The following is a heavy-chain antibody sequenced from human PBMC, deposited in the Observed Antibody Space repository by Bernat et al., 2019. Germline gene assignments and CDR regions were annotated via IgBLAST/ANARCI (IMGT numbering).Heavy chain of an antibody. CDR3: ARGLGYCSSTRCSQYFDY. J-gene: IGHJ4*02. CDR1: GYTFTSYY. V-gene: IGHV1-46*01. CDR2: INPSGGST. Sequence: QVQLVQSGAEVKKPGASVKVSCKASGYTFTSYYMHWVRQAPGQGLEWMGIINPSGGSTSYAQKFQVRVTMTRATSTSTVFMELRSLRSEDTAVYYCARGLGYCSSTRCSQYFDYWGRGTLVTVSS. D-gene: IGHD2-2*01.